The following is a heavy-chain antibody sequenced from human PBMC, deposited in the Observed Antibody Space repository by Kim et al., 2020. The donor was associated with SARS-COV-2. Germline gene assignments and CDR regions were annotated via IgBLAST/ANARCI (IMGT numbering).Heavy chain of an antibody. J-gene: IGHJ6*02. Sequence: GESLKISCKGSGYSFTSYWIGWVRQMPGKGLEWMGIIYPGDSDTRYSPSFQGQVTISADKSISTAYLQWSSLKASDTAMYYCARLGGSGSYYSYYYYYGMDVWGQGTTVTVSS. CDR3: ARLGGSGSYYSYYYYYGMDV. CDR2: IYPGDSDT. CDR1: GYSFTSYW. V-gene: IGHV5-51*01. D-gene: IGHD3-10*01.